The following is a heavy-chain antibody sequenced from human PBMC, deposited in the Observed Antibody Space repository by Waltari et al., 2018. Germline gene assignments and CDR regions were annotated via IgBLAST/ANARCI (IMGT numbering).Heavy chain of an antibody. CDR1: GFTFSSYW. D-gene: IGHD2-15*01. V-gene: IGHV3-7*01. CDR2: IKQDGSEK. Sequence: EVQLVESGGGLVQPGGSLRLSCAASGFTFSSYWMSWVRQAPGKGLEWVANIKQDGSEKYYVDSVKGRFTISRDNAKNALYLQMNSLRGEDTAVYYCARDLIDIVVVVAATRFSSVPDYWGQGTLVTVSS. J-gene: IGHJ4*02. CDR3: ARDLIDIVVVVAATRFSSVPDY.